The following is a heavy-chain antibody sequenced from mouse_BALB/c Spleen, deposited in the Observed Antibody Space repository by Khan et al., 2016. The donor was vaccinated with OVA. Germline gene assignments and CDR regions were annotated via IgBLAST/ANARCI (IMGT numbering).Heavy chain of an antibody. Sequence: EVELVESGPGLVKPSQSLSLTCSVTGYSITSGYYWNWIRQFPGNKLEWMGYINYDGFNNYNPSLKNRISITRDTSRKQFFLKLNSVTTEDTATSYCARSYYGDSRYFADWGQGTLVTVSA. CDR2: INYDGFN. J-gene: IGHJ3*01. D-gene: IGHD1-1*02. V-gene: IGHV3-6*02. CDR3: ARSYYGDSRYFAD. CDR1: GYSITSGYY.